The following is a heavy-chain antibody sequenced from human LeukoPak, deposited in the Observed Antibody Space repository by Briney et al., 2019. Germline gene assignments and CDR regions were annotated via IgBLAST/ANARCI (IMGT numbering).Heavy chain of an antibody. J-gene: IGHJ4*02. D-gene: IGHD3-16*01. CDR3: AREVRFRYDYIWGNRTLDY. CDR1: GFTFSSYD. V-gene: IGHV3-13*01. Sequence: GGSLRLSCAASGFTFSSYDMHWVRQATGKGLEWVSAIGTAGDTYYPGSVKGRFTISRENAKNSLYLQMNSLRAGDTAVYYCAREVRFRYDYIWGNRTLDYWGQGTLVTVSS. CDR2: IGTAGDT.